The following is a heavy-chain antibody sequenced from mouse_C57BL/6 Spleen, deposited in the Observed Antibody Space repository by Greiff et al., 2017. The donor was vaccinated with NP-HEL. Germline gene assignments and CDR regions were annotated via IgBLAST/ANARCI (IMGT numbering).Heavy chain of an antibody. J-gene: IGHJ4*01. CDR1: GFTFSDYG. Sequence: EVKLVESGGGLVKPGGSLKLSCAASGFTFSDYGMHWVRQAPEKGLEWVAYISSGSSTIYYADTVKGRFTISRDNAKNTLFLQMTSLRSEDTAMYYCARRPRDAMDYWGQGTSVTVSS. CDR3: ARRPRDAMDY. D-gene: IGHD3-1*01. CDR2: ISSGSSTI. V-gene: IGHV5-17*01.